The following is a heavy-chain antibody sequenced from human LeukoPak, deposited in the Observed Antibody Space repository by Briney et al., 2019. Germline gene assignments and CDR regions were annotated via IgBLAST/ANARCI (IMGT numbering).Heavy chain of an antibody. D-gene: IGHD1-14*01. CDR2: MNPNSGNT. V-gene: IGHV1-8*01. CDR3: ARGAGGTSGDYYYYYGMDV. J-gene: IGHJ6*02. Sequence: ASVKVSCKSSGYTFTSYDINWVRQATGQGLEWMGWMNPNSGNTGYAQKFQGRVTMTRNTSISTAYMELSSLRSEDTDVYYCARGAGGTSGDYYYYYGMDVRGQGTTVTVSS. CDR1: GYTFTSYD.